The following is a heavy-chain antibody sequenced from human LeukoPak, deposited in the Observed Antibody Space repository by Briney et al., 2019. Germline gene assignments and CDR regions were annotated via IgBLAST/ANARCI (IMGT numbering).Heavy chain of an antibody. J-gene: IGHJ4*02. Sequence: GRSLRLSCAASGFTFSSYAMHWVRQAPGKGLEWVAVIWYDGSNKYYAGSVKGRFTISRDNSKNTLYLQMNGLRAEDTAVYYCARDRVVVAATEGYYFDYWGQGTLVTVSS. CDR1: GFTFSSYA. CDR3: ARDRVVVAATEGYYFDY. V-gene: IGHV3-33*01. CDR2: IWYDGSNK. D-gene: IGHD2-15*01.